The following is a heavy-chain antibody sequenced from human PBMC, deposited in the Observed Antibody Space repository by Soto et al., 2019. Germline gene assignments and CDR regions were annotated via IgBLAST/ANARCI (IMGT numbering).Heavy chain of an antibody. Sequence: QVQLQESGPGLVKPSQTLSLTCTVSGGSISSGDYFWSWIRQPPGKGLEWIGYIYYSGSTSYNSSLNTGVTISADTSTNQLSRKLRSVTAADTALYYCARTGGGYDSGDYLERGWGQGTLVTVSS. J-gene: IGHJ4*02. CDR1: GGSISSGDYF. D-gene: IGHD4-17*01. CDR2: IYYSGST. V-gene: IGHV4-30-4*01. CDR3: ARTGGGYDSGDYLERG.